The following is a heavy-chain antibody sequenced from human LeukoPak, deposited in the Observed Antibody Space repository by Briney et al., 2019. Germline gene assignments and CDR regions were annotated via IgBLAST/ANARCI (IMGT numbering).Heavy chain of an antibody. J-gene: IGHJ4*02. Sequence: PGGSLRLSCAASGFTFSSYAMHWVRQAPGKGLEWVAVISYDGSNKYYADSVRGRFTISRDNSKNTLYLQMNSLRAEDTAVYYCAKLVNYWGQGLLVTVSS. CDR3: AKLVNY. V-gene: IGHV3-30*04. CDR1: GFTFSSYA. D-gene: IGHD2-8*02. CDR2: ISYDGSNK.